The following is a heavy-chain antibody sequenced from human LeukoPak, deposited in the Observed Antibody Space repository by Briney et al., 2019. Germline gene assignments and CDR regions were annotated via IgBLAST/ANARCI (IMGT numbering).Heavy chain of an antibody. CDR1: GFTFSNFA. D-gene: IGHD5-24*01. CDR3: ARASRDGTENWCDP. Sequence: GGSLRLSCAASGFTFSNFAMHWVRQAPGKGLEWVAIISYDGSNKYYADSVKGRFTISRDNSKNTLYLQMNSLRAEDTAVYYCARASRDGTENWCDPWGQGTLVTVSS. J-gene: IGHJ5*02. CDR2: ISYDGSNK. V-gene: IGHV3-30*01.